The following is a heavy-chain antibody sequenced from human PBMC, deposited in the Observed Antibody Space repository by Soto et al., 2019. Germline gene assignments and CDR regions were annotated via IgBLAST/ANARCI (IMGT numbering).Heavy chain of an antibody. CDR2: IIPNNGGT. CDR3: ARGTFDSSGNYFAGWFDP. V-gene: IGHV1-2*02. CDR1: GYSFTDYY. J-gene: IGHJ5*02. Sequence: QVQLEQSGAEVKKPGASVKVSCKASGYSFTDYYIHWVRQAPGQGLEWMGWIIPNNGGTKYAQKFQDRVTMTRDTSITTASMELSRLRSDDTAVYYCARGTFDSSGNYFAGWFDPWGQGTLVTVSS. D-gene: IGHD3-22*01.